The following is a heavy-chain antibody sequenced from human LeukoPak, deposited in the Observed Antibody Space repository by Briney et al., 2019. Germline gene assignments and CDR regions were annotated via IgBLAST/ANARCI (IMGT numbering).Heavy chain of an antibody. CDR1: GFTFSDAW. CDR3: ARDLGQYYDTSDNWFDP. CDR2: IKSKRDFETI. J-gene: IGHJ5*02. V-gene: IGHV3-15*01. Sequence: GGSLRLSCAASGFTFSDAWMNWVRQAPGKGLEWVGRIKSKRDFETIDYAAPVKGRFTISRDNSKNTLYLQMNSLRAEDTAVYYCARDLGQYYDTSDNWFDPWGQGTLVTVSS. D-gene: IGHD3-22*01.